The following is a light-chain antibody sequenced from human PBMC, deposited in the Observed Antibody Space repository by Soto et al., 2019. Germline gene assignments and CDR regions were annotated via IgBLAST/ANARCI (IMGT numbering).Light chain of an antibody. V-gene: IGLV2-23*01. CDR1: SSDVGSYNL. CDR3: CSYAGGTTSYVV. CDR2: EGS. Sequence: QSVLTQPASVSGSPGQSITISCTGTSSDVGSYNLVSWYQQHPGKAPKLMIYEGSKRPSGVSNRFSASKSDNTASLTISGLQAEDESDYYCCSYAGGTTSYVVFGRGTKLTVL. J-gene: IGLJ2*01.